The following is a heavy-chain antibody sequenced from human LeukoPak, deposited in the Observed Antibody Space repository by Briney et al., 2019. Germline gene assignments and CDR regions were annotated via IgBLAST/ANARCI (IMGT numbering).Heavy chain of an antibody. V-gene: IGHV3-66*01. D-gene: IGHD6-19*01. Sequence: GGSLKLSCVASGFTVSSNYMSWVRQAPGKGLEWVSVIYSGGNTYYADSVKGRFTISGDNSKNAVYLQMNSLRAEDTAVYYCARDSTSGWYHWFDPWGQGTLVTVSS. J-gene: IGHJ5*02. CDR1: GFTVSSNY. CDR2: IYSGGNT. CDR3: ARDSTSGWYHWFDP.